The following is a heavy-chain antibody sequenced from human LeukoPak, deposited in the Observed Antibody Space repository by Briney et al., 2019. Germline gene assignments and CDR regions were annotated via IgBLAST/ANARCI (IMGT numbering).Heavy chain of an antibody. Sequence: PGGSLRLSCAASGFTFSSYAMSWVRQAPGKGLVWVSRINSDGSSTSYADSVKGRFTISRDNAKNTLYLQMNSLRAEDTAVYYCARVGYFDWLSNWFDPWGQGTLVTVSS. CDR2: INSDGSST. D-gene: IGHD3-9*01. CDR1: GFTFSSYA. J-gene: IGHJ5*02. V-gene: IGHV3-74*01. CDR3: ARVGYFDWLSNWFDP.